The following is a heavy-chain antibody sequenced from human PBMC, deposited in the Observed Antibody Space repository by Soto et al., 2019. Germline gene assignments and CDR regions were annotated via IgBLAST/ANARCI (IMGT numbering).Heavy chain of an antibody. CDR3: AHRGYGDYPRDNWFDP. Sequence: QITLKESGPTLVKPTQTLTLTCSFSGFSLSTSGRGVGWIRQPPGNALELLAVIYWNDDERYSPSLKNRVTITKDTYKNQVVLTMTNMDPVDTATYYCAHRGYGDYPRDNWFDPWGQGTLVTVSS. CDR1: GFSLSTSGRG. V-gene: IGHV2-5*01. D-gene: IGHD4-17*01. J-gene: IGHJ5*02. CDR2: IYWNDDE.